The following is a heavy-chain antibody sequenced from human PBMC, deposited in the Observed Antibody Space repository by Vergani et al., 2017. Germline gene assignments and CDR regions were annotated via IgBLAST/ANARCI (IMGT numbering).Heavy chain of an antibody. CDR2: IDEYGNRA. V-gene: IGHV3-74*03. J-gene: IGHJ5*01. D-gene: IGHD2-8*02. CDR3: VRTEYCTGIACNTRFDS. CDR1: GFSFNTYW. Sequence: EVQLVESGGGSVQSGGSLRLSCVVSGFSFNTYWMHWVRQVPGKGLMWVARIDEYGNRATYGDFETGRFTISRDNAKNTVFLQMNNPRADDAGVYYCVRTEYCTGIACNTRFDSWGQGALVTVSS.